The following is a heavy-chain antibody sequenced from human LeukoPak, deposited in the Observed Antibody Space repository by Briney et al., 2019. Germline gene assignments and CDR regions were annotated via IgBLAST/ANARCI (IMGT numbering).Heavy chain of an antibody. V-gene: IGHV3-53*01. CDR2: IYAGGST. D-gene: IGHD2-8*02. J-gene: IGHJ4*02. Sequence: GGSLRLFCAASGFPVSNRYMNWVRQAPGKGLEGGSVIYAGGSTYYADSVKGRFSISRDNSKNTVYLQMSNLRAEDTAVYYCASAAGRYCTGGSCSPDSWGQGTLVTVSS. CDR3: ASAAGRYCTGGSCSPDS. CDR1: GFPVSNRY.